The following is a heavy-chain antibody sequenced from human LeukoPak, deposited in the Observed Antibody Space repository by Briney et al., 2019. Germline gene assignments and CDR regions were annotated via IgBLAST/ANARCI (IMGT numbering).Heavy chain of an antibody. J-gene: IGHJ4*02. V-gene: IGHV3-30*02. CDR3: ARREAVGAMSDFDD. Sequence: PGGSLRLSCAASGFSITGSGIHWASQAPGKGLEWVATVQWDGYNKYYADYVKGRFTVSRDTSKNTVYLQMDSLRSEDTAVYYCARREAVGAMSDFDDWGQGTLVTVSS. CDR1: GFSITGSG. D-gene: IGHD1-26*01. CDR2: VQWDGYNK.